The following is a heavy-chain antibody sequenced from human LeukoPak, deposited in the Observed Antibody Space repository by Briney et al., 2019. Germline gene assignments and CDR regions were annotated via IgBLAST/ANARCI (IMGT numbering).Heavy chain of an antibody. V-gene: IGHV4-39*02. CDR2: MHYSGTT. D-gene: IGHD3-3*01. CDR3: TRGDFWSAYLFDY. J-gene: IGHJ4*02. CDR1: RGSIYSSNYY. Sequence: SETLSLTCSVSRGSIYSSNYYWGWIRQPPGKGMEWIGSMHYSGTTFCNPSLKSRVTISVDTSKNQLSLKLSSVTAADTAIYYCTRGDFWSAYLFDYWGQGTLVTVSS.